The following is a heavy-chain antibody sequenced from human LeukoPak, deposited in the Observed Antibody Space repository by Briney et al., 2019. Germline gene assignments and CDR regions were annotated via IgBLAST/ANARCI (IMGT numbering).Heavy chain of an antibody. CDR1: GFTFSSYA. D-gene: IGHD4-17*01. Sequence: GGSLRLSCEVSGFTFSSYAMHWVRQAPGKGLEYVSAIAYNGRGTHYAHSVKGRFTISRDISKHTLYLQMHTLRADDTAVYYCARESLGSVDPRGYSTTVSQDVWGKGTSVTISS. CDR2: IAYNGRGT. J-gene: IGHJ6*04. CDR3: ARESLGSVDPRGYSTTVSQDV. V-gene: IGHV3-64*01.